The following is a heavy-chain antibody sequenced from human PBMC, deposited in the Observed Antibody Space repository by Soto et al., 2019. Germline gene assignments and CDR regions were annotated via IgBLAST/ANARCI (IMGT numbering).Heavy chain of an antibody. D-gene: IGHD3-22*01. CDR2: SYTSGSS. CDR1: GGSISSYD. V-gene: IGHV4-4*07. J-gene: IGHJ4*02. Sequence: ETLALSCAVSGGSISSYDGSWIRQPAGKGLEGSGRSYTSGSSNYNASRKSRVTISEDTSKKHVSLKRGSLTAADTAVYNCVRLSDSHGYGYRGQGTLAHVSS. CDR3: VRLSDSHGYGY.